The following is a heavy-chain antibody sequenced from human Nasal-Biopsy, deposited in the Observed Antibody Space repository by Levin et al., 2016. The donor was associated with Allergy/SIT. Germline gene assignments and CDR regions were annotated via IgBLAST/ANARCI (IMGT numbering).Heavy chain of an antibody. Sequence: GESLKISCAASGFTFSSYWMSWVRQAPGKGLEWVANIKQDGSEKYYVDSVKGRFTISRDNAKNSLYLQMNSLRAEDTAVYYCARVVGAAFDYWGQGTMVTVSS. CDR1: GFTFSSYW. CDR3: ARVVGAAFDY. V-gene: IGHV3-7*03. CDR2: IKQDGSEK. D-gene: IGHD1-26*01. J-gene: IGHJ4*03.